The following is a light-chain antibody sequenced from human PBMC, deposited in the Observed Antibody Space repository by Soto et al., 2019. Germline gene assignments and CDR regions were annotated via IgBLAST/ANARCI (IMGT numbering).Light chain of an antibody. CDR3: QHYDNLPPFT. Sequence: DIQMTQSPSSLSASVGDRVTITCQASQDIRKYLSWYQQKPGRAPKHLIYGASNLETGVPSRCSGSGYGTDFTFTISSLQPEDIATYYCQHYDNLPPFTFGHGTKVAIK. CDR1: QDIRKY. CDR2: GAS. J-gene: IGKJ3*01. V-gene: IGKV1-33*01.